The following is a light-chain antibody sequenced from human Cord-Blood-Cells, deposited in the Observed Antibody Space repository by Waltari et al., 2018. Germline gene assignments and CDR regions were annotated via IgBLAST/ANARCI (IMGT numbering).Light chain of an antibody. Sequence: SYVLTQPPSVSVAPGKTARITCGGNNIGSKSVHWYQQQPGQAPVLVVYDDSDRPSGIPGRFAGSNSGNTATLTISRVEAGDEADYYCQVWDSSSDHRVFGGGTKLTVL. CDR2: DDS. CDR3: QVWDSSSDHRV. CDR1: NIGSKS. J-gene: IGLJ3*02. V-gene: IGLV3-21*03.